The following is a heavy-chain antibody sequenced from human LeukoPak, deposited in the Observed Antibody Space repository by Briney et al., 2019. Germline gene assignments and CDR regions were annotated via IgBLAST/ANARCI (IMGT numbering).Heavy chain of an antibody. CDR1: GYSFSDYY. V-gene: IGHV1-2*02. D-gene: IGHD1-1*01. CDR2: INGNDGTT. Sequence: ASLKLSCKTSGYSFSDYYIHWVRQIPGQGFEWMGWINGNDGTTKFAPKFQGRVTLTRDTSISTAYMDLTNLRSDDSAIYYCARDEGSTYNQLDSWGQGTLVTVSS. J-gene: IGHJ4*02. CDR3: ARDEGSTYNQLDS.